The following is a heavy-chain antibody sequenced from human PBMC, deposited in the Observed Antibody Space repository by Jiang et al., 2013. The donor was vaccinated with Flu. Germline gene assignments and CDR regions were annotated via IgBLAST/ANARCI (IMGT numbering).Heavy chain of an antibody. CDR2: ISYSVGIT. Sequence: QLLESGGGLVQPGGSLRLSCAASGFTFSNYAMSWVRQAPGKGLEWVSAISYSVGITYYADSVKGRFTISRDNSKNTLYLQMVSLRAEDTAVYFCAKNVVGYYFEKWGQGTLVTVSS. V-gene: IGHV3-23*01. D-gene: IGHD3-16*01. CDR3: AKNVVGYYFEK. CDR1: GFTFSNYA. J-gene: IGHJ4*02.